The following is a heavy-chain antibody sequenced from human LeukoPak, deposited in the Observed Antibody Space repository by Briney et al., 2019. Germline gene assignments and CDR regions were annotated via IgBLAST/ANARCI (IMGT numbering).Heavy chain of an antibody. CDR2: IIPIFGTA. J-gene: IGHJ4*02. CDR1: GGTFTSYA. Sequence: GASVKVSCKASGGTFTSYAISWVRQAPGQGLGWMGGIIPIFGTANYAQKFQGRVTITADESMSTAYMELSSLRSEDTAVYYCARDRGGAVFDYWGQGTRVTVSS. D-gene: IGHD4-17*01. V-gene: IGHV1-69*13. CDR3: ARDRGGAVFDY.